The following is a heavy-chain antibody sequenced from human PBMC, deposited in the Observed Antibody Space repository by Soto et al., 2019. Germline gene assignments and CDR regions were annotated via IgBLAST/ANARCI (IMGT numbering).Heavy chain of an antibody. J-gene: IGHJ4*02. D-gene: IGHD2-21*02. CDR3: ARDRHIVVVTAIFISY. V-gene: IGHV1-46*01. CDR2: INPSGGST. CDR1: GYTFTSYY. Sequence: ASVKVSCKASGYTFTSYYMHWVRQAPGQGLEWMGIINPSGGSTSYAQKFQGRVTMTRDTSTSTVYMELSSLRSEDTAVYYCARDRHIVVVTAIFISYWGQGTLVTVSS.